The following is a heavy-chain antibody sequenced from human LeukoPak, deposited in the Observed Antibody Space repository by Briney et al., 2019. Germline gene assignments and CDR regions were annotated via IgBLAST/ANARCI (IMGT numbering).Heavy chain of an antibody. Sequence: PGGSLRLSRAASGFTFSSYAMSWVRQAPGKGLEWVSAISGSGGNTYYADSVKGRFTISRDNSKNTLYLQMNSLRAEDTAIYYCAKDVYSSSDWFDPWGQGTLVTVSS. D-gene: IGHD6-13*01. V-gene: IGHV3-23*01. J-gene: IGHJ5*02. CDR2: ISGSGGNT. CDR3: AKDVYSSSDWFDP. CDR1: GFTFSSYA.